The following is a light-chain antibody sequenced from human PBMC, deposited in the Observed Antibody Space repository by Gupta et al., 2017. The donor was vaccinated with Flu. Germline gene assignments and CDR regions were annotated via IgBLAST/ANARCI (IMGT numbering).Light chain of an antibody. CDR1: TSNIGSNP. J-gene: IGLJ1*01. V-gene: IGLV1-44*01. CDR2: GNS. CDR3: AAWDDSLNGHYV. Sequence: QSVLAQPPSTPETPGQSDTMPCSGSTSNIGSNPVNWYQQVPGTAPKLLIYGNSQRPSGVPDRFSGSKSGTSASLAISGLQSEDEADYYCAAWDDSLNGHYVFGTGTKVTVL.